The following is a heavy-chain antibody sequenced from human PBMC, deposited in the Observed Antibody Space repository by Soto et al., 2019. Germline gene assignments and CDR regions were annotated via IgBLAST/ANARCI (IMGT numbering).Heavy chain of an antibody. V-gene: IGHV4-31*03. CDR3: ARVCGGDCHNGMDV. Sequence: QVQLQESGPGLVKPSQTLSLTCTVSGGSMSSGGYYWSWIRQHPGKGLEWIGYIYNSGSTYYNPSLRKRVTISVDPSKYQSSLKLSSVPAADTAVYNCARVCGGDCHNGMDVWGQGTTVTVAS. CDR1: GGSMSSGGYY. CDR2: IYNSGST. D-gene: IGHD2-21*02. J-gene: IGHJ6*02.